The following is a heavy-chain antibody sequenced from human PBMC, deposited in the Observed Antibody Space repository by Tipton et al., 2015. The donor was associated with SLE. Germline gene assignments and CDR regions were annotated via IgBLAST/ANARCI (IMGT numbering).Heavy chain of an antibody. CDR3: AKEGGSGSFDS. CDR2: ISGSGVDP. D-gene: IGHD3-10*01. Sequence: SLRLSCAASGFNFDNYGMSWVRQAPGKGLEWVSAISGSGVDPYYADSVKGRFTISRDNSKNTLYLQMNSLRAEDTAVYYCAKEGGSGSFDSWGQGTLVTVSS. CDR1: GFNFDNYG. V-gene: IGHV3-23*01. J-gene: IGHJ4*02.